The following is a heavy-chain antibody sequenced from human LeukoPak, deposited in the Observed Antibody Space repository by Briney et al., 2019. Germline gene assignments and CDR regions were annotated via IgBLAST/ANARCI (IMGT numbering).Heavy chain of an antibody. J-gene: IGHJ5*02. CDR1: GYTFTGYY. D-gene: IGHD6-19*01. V-gene: IGHV1-2*02. CDR3: ARVLSSGWFLDP. Sequence: ASVKVSCKASGYTFTGYYMHWARQAPGQGLEWMGWINPNSGGTNYAQKFQGRVTMTRDTSIGTAYMELSRLRSDDTAVYYCARVLSSGWFLDPWGQETLVTVSS. CDR2: INPNSGGT.